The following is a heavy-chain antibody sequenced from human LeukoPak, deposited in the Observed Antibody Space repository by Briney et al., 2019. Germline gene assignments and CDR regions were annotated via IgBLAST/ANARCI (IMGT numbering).Heavy chain of an antibody. D-gene: IGHD3-3*01. CDR2: ISAYNGNT. CDR1: GYTFTSYG. J-gene: IGHJ5*02. Sequence: ASVKVSCKASGYTFTSYGISWVRQAPGQGLEWMGWISAYNGNTNYAHKLQGRVTMTTDTSTSKAYMELRSLRSDDTAVYYCAREEACYDFWSGYYNWFDPWGQGTLVTVSS. V-gene: IGHV1-18*01. CDR3: AREEACYDFWSGYYNWFDP.